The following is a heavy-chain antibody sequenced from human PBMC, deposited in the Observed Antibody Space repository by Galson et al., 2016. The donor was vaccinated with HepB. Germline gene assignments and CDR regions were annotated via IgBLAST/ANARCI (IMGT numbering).Heavy chain of an antibody. CDR2: IYSDGRP. J-gene: IGHJ3*01. CDR1: GLIVSANY. CDR3: ARDLPVATAGGFDL. V-gene: IGHV3-53*01. Sequence: SLRLSCAASGLIVSANYLTWVRQAPGKGLEGVSVIYSDGRPYYSDSVRGRFTISRDNAKNTVYLQMNSLRVEDTAVYYCARDLPVATAGGFDLWGQGTMVTVSS. D-gene: IGHD4-23*01.